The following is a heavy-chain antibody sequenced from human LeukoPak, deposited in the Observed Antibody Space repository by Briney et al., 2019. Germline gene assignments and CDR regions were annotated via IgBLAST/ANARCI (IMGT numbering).Heavy chain of an antibody. CDR2: IYYTGTT. CDR3: ARESYSSGLNWFDP. D-gene: IGHD6-19*01. J-gene: IGHJ5*02. V-gene: IGHV4-31*03. CDR1: GGSITSGTSY. Sequence: SQTLSLTCTVSGGSITSGTSYWSWIRQHPGKGLEWIGYIYYTGTTYYNPSLKSRVTISVDTSKNQFSLKLSSVTAADTAVYYCARESYSSGLNWFDPWGQGTLVTVSS.